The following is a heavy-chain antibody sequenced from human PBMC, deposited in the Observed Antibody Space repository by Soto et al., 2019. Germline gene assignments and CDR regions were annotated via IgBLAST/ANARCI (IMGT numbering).Heavy chain of an antibody. CDR1: GYTFINYG. V-gene: IGHV1-18*01. J-gene: IGHJ3*01. Sequence: QVQLVQSGAEVKKPGASVRVSCKTSGYTFINYGITWVRQAPGQGLEWMGWLSAYNGDTSSSEKLQDRFTMTTDTSTNTVYMDRRSLTSDDTAGYYCARWSAIVGGAEAFDGWGQGTMVIVSS. D-gene: IGHD1-26*01. CDR2: LSAYNGDT. CDR3: ARWSAIVGGAEAFDG.